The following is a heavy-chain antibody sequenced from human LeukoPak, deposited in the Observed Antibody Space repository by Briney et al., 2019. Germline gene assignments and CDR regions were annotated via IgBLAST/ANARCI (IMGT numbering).Heavy chain of an antibody. J-gene: IGHJ4*02. CDR1: GFTFSSYA. CDR3: ATPGVWYSSGWFPLDY. Sequence: GGSLRLSCAASGFTFSSYAMSWVRQAPGKGREWDSAIRGSGGSTYYADSVKGRFTISRDNSKNTLYLQMNSLRAEDTAVYYCATPGVWYSSGWFPLDYWGQGTLVTVSS. CDR2: IRGSGGST. V-gene: IGHV3-23*01. D-gene: IGHD6-19*01.